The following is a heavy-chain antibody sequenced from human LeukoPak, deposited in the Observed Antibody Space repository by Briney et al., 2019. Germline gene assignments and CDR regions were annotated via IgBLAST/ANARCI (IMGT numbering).Heavy chain of an antibody. J-gene: IGHJ2*01. CDR3: AKEGVVTWYWCFDL. CDR1: GFTFSSYA. V-gene: IGHV3-23*01. CDR2: ISSSGGST. Sequence: GGSLRLSCAASGFTFSSYAMSWVRQAPGKGLEWVSAISSSGGSTYYADSVKGRFTISRDNSKNTLFLQMNRLRAEDTAVYYCAKEGVVTWYWCFDLWGRGTLATVSS. D-gene: IGHD2-21*02.